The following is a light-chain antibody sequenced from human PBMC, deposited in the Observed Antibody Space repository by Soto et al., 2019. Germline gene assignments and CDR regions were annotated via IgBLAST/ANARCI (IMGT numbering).Light chain of an antibody. J-gene: IGKJ4*01. CDR1: QSVSDY. V-gene: IGKV3-11*01. CDR2: DGS. Sequence: ETVLTQSPDTLSLSPGESATLSRKASQSVSDYLAWYQQKPGQSPRLLIYDGSNRATGIPARFSGSGSGTDFTLTITSLEPEDFAVYYCQQRSDWPSAFGGGTKVEIK. CDR3: QQRSDWPSA.